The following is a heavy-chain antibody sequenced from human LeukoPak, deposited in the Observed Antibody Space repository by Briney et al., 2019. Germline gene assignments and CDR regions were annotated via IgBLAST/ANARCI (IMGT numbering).Heavy chain of an antibody. D-gene: IGHD3-22*01. J-gene: IGHJ6*03. CDR2: IYYSGST. CDR3: AGPTHYDSSGAYMNV. Sequence: SETLSLTCTVSGGSISSSSYYWGWIRQPPGKGLEWIGTIYYSGSTFYNPSLKSRVTISGDTSKNQFSLKVISVTAADTAVYYCAGPTHYDSSGAYMNVWGRGTTVTVSS. V-gene: IGHV4-39*01. CDR1: GGSISSSSYY.